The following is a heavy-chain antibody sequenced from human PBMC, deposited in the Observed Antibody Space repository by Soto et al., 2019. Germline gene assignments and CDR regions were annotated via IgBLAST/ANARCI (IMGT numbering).Heavy chain of an antibody. CDR1: GYTFTGHY. D-gene: IGHD3-10*01. V-gene: IGHV1-2*02. CDR3: AREPMVRAAHGFDI. CDR2: INPNSVGT. Sequence: QVQLVQSGAEVKKPGASVKVSCKASGYTFTGHYMHWVRQAPGQGLEWMGWINPNSVGTNYAQKFQGRVTMTRDTSISTAYMELSRRRSDDTAVYYCAREPMVRAAHGFDIWGQGTMVTVSS. J-gene: IGHJ3*02.